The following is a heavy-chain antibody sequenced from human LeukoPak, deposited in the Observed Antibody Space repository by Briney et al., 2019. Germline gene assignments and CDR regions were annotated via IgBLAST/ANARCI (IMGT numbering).Heavy chain of an antibody. CDR3: ARGDRGDYFDY. V-gene: IGHV3-74*01. CDR1: GYTFSSYW. CDR2: ISTDGTKT. D-gene: IGHD3-22*01. Sequence: GASVKVSCKASGYTFSSYWMNWVRQVPGEELVWVSQISTDGTKTNYADSVKGRFTISRDNAKNALYLQMNSLRAEDTAVYYCARGDRGDYFDYWGQGTLATVSS. J-gene: IGHJ4*02.